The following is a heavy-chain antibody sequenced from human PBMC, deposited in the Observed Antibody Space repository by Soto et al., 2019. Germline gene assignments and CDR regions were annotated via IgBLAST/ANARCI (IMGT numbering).Heavy chain of an antibody. CDR2: IYTSGST. J-gene: IGHJ6*02. Sequence: SETLSLTCTVSGGSISSYYWSWIRQPAGKGLEWIGRIYTSGSTNYNPSLKSRVTMSVDTSKNQFSLKLSSVTAADTAVYYCARGPAPRAKYYYYYYGMDVWGQGTTVTVS. CDR3: ARGPAPRAKYYYYYYGMDV. D-gene: IGHD2-2*01. CDR1: GGSISSYY. V-gene: IGHV4-4*07.